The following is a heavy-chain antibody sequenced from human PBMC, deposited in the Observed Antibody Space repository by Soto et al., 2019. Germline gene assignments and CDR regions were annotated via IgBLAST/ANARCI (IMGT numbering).Heavy chain of an antibody. CDR3: GGEAVVYFFWCGFPFRDLISYYYYYKRT. Sequence: GGSLRLSCAASGFTFSSYGMHWVRQAPGKGLEWVAVIWYDGSNKYYADSVKGRFTISRDNSKNTLYLQMNSLRAEDTAVYYWGGEAVVYFFWCGFPFRDLISYYYYYKRTLGGKG. D-gene: IGHD3-3*01. CDR2: IWYDGSNK. J-gene: IGHJ6*03. V-gene: IGHV3-33*01. CDR1: GFTFSSYG.